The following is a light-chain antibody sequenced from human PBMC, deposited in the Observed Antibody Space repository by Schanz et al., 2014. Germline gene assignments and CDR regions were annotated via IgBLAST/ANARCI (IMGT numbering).Light chain of an antibody. V-gene: IGKV3-20*01. J-gene: IGKJ1*01. Sequence: EIVMTQSPGTLSLSPGERATLSCRASQSVSSSYFAWFQQKPGQAPTLLIYGASSRATGIPDRFSGSGSGTDFTLTISRLEPKDFAVYYCQQYGSSPWTFGQGTKVEIK. CDR1: QSVSSSY. CDR2: GAS. CDR3: QQYGSSPWT.